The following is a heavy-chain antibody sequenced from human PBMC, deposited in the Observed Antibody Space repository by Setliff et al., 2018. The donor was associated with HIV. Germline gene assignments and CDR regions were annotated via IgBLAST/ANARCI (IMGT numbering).Heavy chain of an antibody. D-gene: IGHD3-10*01. V-gene: IGHV4-34*01. CDR2: INQSGNT. CDR3: AREGGQGYSGSGSFYHRNFDL. Sequence: SETLSLTCAVYGGSLSGYYWSWVRQSPGRGLEWIGEINQSGNTNFNPSLKSRLSISVDTSKSQFSLKLTSVTAADTALYYCAREGGQGYSGSGSFYHRNFDLWGRGTLVTSPQ. J-gene: IGHJ2*01. CDR1: GGSLSGYY.